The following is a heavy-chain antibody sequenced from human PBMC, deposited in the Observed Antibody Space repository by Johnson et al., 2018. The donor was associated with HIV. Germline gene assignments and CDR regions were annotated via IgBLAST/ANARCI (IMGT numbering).Heavy chain of an antibody. V-gene: IGHV3-7*01. CDR2: IKEDGSEK. CDR3: ASEAWPDIVGAADDAFDI. Sequence: MLLVESGGALVQPGDSLGLSCAVSGFTFSNYWMSWVRQAPGKGLEWVANIKEDGSEKHYVDSVRGRFTITRDNVKNFLYLQMNSLRAEDTAVYYCASEAWPDIVGAADDAFDIWGQGTMVTVSS. J-gene: IGHJ3*02. D-gene: IGHD1-26*01. CDR1: GFTFSNYW.